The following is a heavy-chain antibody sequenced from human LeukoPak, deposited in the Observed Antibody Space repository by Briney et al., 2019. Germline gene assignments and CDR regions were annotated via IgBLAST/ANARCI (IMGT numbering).Heavy chain of an antibody. CDR3: ARDLGDILTGPIGARYYFGY. J-gene: IGHJ4*02. CDR2: ISAYNGDT. Sequence: GASVKVSCKASGYTFTSYAISWVRQAPGQGLEWMGWISAYNGDTNYAQNLQGRVTMTTDTSTSTAYMELRSLRSDDTAVYYCARDLGDILTGPIGARYYFGYWGQGTLVTVSS. CDR1: GYTFTSYA. V-gene: IGHV1-18*01. D-gene: IGHD3-9*01.